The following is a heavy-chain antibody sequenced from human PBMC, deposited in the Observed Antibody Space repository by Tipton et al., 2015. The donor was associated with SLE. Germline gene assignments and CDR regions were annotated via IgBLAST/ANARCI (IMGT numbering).Heavy chain of an antibody. CDR1: GYTFTNYG. V-gene: IGHV1-18*01. CDR3: ARGEGYFDY. CDR2: ISTYNGNT. Sequence: QSGAEVKKPGASVKVSCKAFGYTFTNYGINWVRQAPGQGLEWMGWISTYNGNTYYAQKVQGRVTMTTDTSTSTADLELRSLRSDDTAVYYCARGEGYFDYWGQGSLVTVSS. J-gene: IGHJ4*02.